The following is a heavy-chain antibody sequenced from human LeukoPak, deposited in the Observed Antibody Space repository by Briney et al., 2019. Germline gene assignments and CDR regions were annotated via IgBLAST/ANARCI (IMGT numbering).Heavy chain of an antibody. CDR3: ARDSKLRSGGLFDP. CDR2: ISSSAGTI. V-gene: IGHV3-48*03. J-gene: IGHJ5*02. Sequence: GGSLRLSCAASGFSFISYEMNWVRQAPGKGLEWVSYISSSAGTIYYAESVKGRFTISRDNAKNSLYLQMNSLRAEDTAVYSCARDSKLRSGGLFDPWGQGTLVTVSS. D-gene: IGHD2-15*01. CDR1: GFSFISYE.